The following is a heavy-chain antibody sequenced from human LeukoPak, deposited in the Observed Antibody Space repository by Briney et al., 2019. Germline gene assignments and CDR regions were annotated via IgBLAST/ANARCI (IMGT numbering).Heavy chain of an antibody. CDR3: TRVGYIDEGIDY. Sequence: GGSLRLSCAASPFTSSSHWMSWVRQAPGKGLEWVANIKQDGSKKSYVDSVKGRFTISRDNAKNSLYLQMNSLRAEDTAIYYCTRVGYIDEGIDYWGQGTLVTVSS. CDR2: IKQDGSKK. CDR1: PFTSSSHW. J-gene: IGHJ4*02. V-gene: IGHV3-7*04. D-gene: IGHD5-24*01.